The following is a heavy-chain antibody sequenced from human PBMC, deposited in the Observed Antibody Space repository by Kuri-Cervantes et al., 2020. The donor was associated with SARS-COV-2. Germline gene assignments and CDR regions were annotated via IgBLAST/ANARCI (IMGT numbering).Heavy chain of an antibody. Sequence: GGSLRLSCEASGFTFSSYWMSWVRQAPGKGLEWVANIKQDGSEKYYVDSVKGRFTISRDNAKNSLYLQMNSLRAEDTSVYYYAKIAHVVVIAGAFDLWGQGTMVTVSS. J-gene: IGHJ3*01. CDR2: IKQDGSEK. D-gene: IGHD2-21*01. V-gene: IGHV3-7*03. CDR1: GFTFSSYW. CDR3: AKIAHVVVIAGAFDL.